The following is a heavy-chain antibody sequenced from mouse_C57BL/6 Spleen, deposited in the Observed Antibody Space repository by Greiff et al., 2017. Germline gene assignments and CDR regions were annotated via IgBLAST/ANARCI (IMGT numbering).Heavy chain of an antibody. Sequence: QVQLKQSGPELVKPGASVKISCKASGYAFSSSWMNWVKQRPGQGLEWIGRIYPGDGDTNYNGKFKGKATLTADKSSSTAYMQLSSLTSGDSAVYFCARWKIDYWGQGTALTVSS. J-gene: IGHJ2*01. CDR3: ARWKIDY. CDR1: GYAFSSSW. V-gene: IGHV1-82*01. CDR2: IYPGDGDT.